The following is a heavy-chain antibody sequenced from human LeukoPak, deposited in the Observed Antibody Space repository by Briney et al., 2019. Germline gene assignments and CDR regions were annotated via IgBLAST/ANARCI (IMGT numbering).Heavy chain of an antibody. CDR2: TYYRSKWYN. D-gene: IGHD3-16*01. Sequence: SQTLLLTCAISGDSVSRNSAAWNWIRQSPSRGLEWLGRTYYRSKWYNDYAVSVKSRITINSDTSKNQFSLQLNSVTPEDTAVYYCASEIVRGSVNYDFWGQGTLVTVSS. V-gene: IGHV6-1*01. J-gene: IGHJ4*02. CDR3: ASEIVRGSVNYDF. CDR1: GDSVSRNSAA.